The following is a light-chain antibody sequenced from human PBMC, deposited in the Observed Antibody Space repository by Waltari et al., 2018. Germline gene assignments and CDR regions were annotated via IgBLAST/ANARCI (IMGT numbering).Light chain of an antibody. V-gene: IGLV2-14*03. Sequence: QSALTQPASVSGSPGQSITIPCTGTSSDVGGYNYVSWYQHHPGKAPKIRIYDVYGRPSEVAHRFSGSKTGSTASLTISGLQAEDEADCYCSSYRRSDIVVLVGETKLTVL. CDR1: SSDVGGYNY. CDR2: DVY. J-gene: IGLJ2*01. CDR3: SSYRRSDIVV.